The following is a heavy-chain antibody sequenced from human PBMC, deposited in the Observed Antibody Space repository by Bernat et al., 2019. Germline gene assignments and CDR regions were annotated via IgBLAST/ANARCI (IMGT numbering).Heavy chain of an antibody. CDR1: FFFFLLFW. D-gene: IGHD2-21*02. CDR2: LDSDGSST. CDR3: ARGGGDGPTPRFQH. V-gene: IGHV3-74*01. J-gene: IGHJ1*01. Sequence: SLRLSFSSFFFFFLLFWMHWVRQAHFPFLFFFSLLDSDGSSTSYADSFQFRFTISRDNAKNTLYLQMNSLRAEDTAVYYCARGGGDGPTPRFQHWGQGTLVTVSS.